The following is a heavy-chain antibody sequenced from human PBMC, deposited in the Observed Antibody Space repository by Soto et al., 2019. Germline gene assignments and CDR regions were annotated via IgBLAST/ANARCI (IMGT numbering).Heavy chain of an antibody. J-gene: IGHJ4*02. D-gene: IGHD7-27*01. CDR3: ARDLLGIQED. Sequence: SETLSLTCTVSGGSVSSGSYYWSWIRQPPGKGLEWIGYIYYSGSTNYNPSLKSRVTISVDTSKNSLYLQMNSLRAEDTAVYYCARDLLGIQEDWGQGTLVTVSS. CDR2: IYYSGST. CDR1: GGSVSSGSYY. V-gene: IGHV4-61*01.